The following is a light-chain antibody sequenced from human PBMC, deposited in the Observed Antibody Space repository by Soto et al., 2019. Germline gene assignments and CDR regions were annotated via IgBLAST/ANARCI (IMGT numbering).Light chain of an antibody. J-gene: IGKJ1*01. Sequence: DIQMTQSPSSLSASVGDRVTITCRASQSISTYLNWYQQKPGKAPKLLIYGATSLQSGVPSRFSGSGSGTDFTLTISSLQPEDFATYYCKQSDSTPWTFGQGTKVEIK. CDR3: KQSDSTPWT. CDR1: QSISTY. CDR2: GAT. V-gene: IGKV1-39*01.